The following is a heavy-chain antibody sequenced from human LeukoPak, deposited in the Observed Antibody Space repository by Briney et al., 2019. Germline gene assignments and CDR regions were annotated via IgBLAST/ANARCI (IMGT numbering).Heavy chain of an antibody. CDR1: GFTFSSYA. D-gene: IGHD1-26*01. V-gene: IGHV3-23*01. CDR2: ISGSGGST. J-gene: IGHJ4*02. Sequence: PGGSLRLSCAASGFTFSSYAMSWVRQAPGKGLEWVSAISGSGGSTYYADSVKGRFTISRDNSKNTLYLQMNSLRAEDTAVYYCAKGKFMWEPLQYYFDYWGQGTLVTVSS. CDR3: AKGKFMWEPLQYYFDY.